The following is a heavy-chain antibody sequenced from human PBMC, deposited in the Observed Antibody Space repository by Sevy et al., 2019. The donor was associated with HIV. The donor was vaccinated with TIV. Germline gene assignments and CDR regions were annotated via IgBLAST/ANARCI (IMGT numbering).Heavy chain of an antibody. CDR3: ARVRGSDSNYSFDY. J-gene: IGHJ4*02. Sequence: SETLSLTCAVSGGSISSGGYSWSWIRQPPGKGLEWIGYIYHSGSTYYNPSLKSRVTISVDRSKNQFSLKLSSVTAADTAVYYCARVRGSDSNYSFDYWGQGTLVTVSS. V-gene: IGHV4-30-2*01. CDR2: IYHSGST. CDR1: GGSISSGGYS. D-gene: IGHD4-4*01.